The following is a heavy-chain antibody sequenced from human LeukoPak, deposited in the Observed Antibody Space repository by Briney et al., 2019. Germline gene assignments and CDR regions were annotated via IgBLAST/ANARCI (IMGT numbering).Heavy chain of an antibody. CDR1: GFTFSSYG. V-gene: IGHV3-33*01. J-gene: IGHJ6*04. CDR2: IWYDGSNK. D-gene: IGHD5-18*01. CDR3: AREEGVRGYSYGYYYYGMDV. Sequence: GRSPRLSCAASGFTFSSYGMHWVRQAPGKGLEWVAVIWYDGSNKYYADSVKGRFTISRDNSKNTLYLQMNSLRAEDTAVYYCAREEGVRGYSYGYYYYGMDVWGKGTTVTVSS.